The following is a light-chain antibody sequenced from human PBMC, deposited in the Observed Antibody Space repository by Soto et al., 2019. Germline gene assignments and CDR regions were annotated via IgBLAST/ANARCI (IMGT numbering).Light chain of an antibody. J-gene: IGKJ1*01. Sequence: IVLTQSPATLSLSPGERTTLSRRASQSVSSNYLAWYQQKPGQAPRLLIYGASSRATGIPDRFSGSGSGTDFTLTISRLEPEDFAVYYCQQYDSSPKTFGQGTKVDIK. CDR3: QQYDSSPKT. CDR2: GAS. V-gene: IGKV3-20*01. CDR1: QSVSSNY.